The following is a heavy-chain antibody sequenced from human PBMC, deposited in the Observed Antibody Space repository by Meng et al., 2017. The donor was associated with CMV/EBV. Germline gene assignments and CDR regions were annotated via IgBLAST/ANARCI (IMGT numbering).Heavy chain of an antibody. V-gene: IGHV1-69*02. Sequence: SVKVSCKASGGTFSSNTITWVRQAPGQGLEWMGRTIPILGIADYAQKFQGRLTITADKSTRTAFMELSSLRAEDTAVYYCARSLGPPFGDLLYLWGQGTLVTVSS. J-gene: IGHJ5*02. D-gene: IGHD3-10*01. CDR1: GGTFSSNT. CDR3: ARSLGPPFGDLLYL. CDR2: TIPILGIA.